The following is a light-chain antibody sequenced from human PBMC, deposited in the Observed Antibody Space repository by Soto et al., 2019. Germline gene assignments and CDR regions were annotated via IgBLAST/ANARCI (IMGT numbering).Light chain of an antibody. V-gene: IGKV1-12*01. J-gene: IGKJ4*01. Sequence: DIPMTQSPSSVSASVGDRVSITCRASQGISNWLAWYQQKPGRAPKLLIYTGSILQSGVPSRFSGTGSGTDFTLTISSLQPEDVATYYCQQANSFPLTFGGGTKVEIK. CDR2: TGS. CDR3: QQANSFPLT. CDR1: QGISNW.